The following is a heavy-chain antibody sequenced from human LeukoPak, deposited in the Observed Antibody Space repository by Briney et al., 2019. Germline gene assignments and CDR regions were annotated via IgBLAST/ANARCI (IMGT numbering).Heavy chain of an antibody. V-gene: IGHV1-69*06. CDR1: GGTFSSYA. D-gene: IGHD2-21*02. Sequence: GSSVKVSCKASGGTFSSYAISWVRQAPGQGLEWMGRIIPIFGTANYAQKFQGRVTITADKSTSTAYMELGSLRSEDTAVYYCARDRGPWGIVVVTAPFDYWGQGTLVTVSS. CDR2: IIPIFGTA. J-gene: IGHJ4*02. CDR3: ARDRGPWGIVVVTAPFDY.